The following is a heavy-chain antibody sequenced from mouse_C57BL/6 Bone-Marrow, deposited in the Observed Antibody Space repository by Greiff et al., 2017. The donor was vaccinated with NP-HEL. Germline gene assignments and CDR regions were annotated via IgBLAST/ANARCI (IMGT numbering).Heavy chain of an antibody. CDR2: IYPGSGNT. Sequence: VKLMESGAELVRPGASVKLSCKASGYTFTDYYINWVKQRPGQGLEWIARIYPGSGNTYYNEKFKGKATLTAEKSSSTAYMQLSSLTSEDSAVYFCARGGLGRRWFAYWGQGTLVTVSA. V-gene: IGHV1-76*01. CDR1: GYTFTDYY. D-gene: IGHD4-1*01. J-gene: IGHJ3*01. CDR3: ARGGLGRRWFAY.